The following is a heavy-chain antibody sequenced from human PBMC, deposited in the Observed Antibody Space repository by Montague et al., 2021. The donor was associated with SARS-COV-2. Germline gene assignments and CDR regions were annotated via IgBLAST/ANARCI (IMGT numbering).Heavy chain of an antibody. CDR2: IYYSGTT. CDR3: AREDGGDWYFDL. J-gene: IGHJ2*01. CDR1: GGSISSSSYY. V-gene: IGHV4-39*02. Sequence: SETLSLTCTVSGGSISSSSYYWGWIRQPPGKGPEWIGSIYYSGTTXYNPSLRSRVTMSVDTSKNQFSLRLSSVTAADTAVFYCAREDGGDWYFDLWGRGTLVTVSS. D-gene: IGHD2-15*01.